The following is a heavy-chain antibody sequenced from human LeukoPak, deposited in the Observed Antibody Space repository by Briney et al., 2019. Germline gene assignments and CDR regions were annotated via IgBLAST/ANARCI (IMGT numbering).Heavy chain of an antibody. CDR3: ARNGHSSYRLINNWFDP. CDR2: ISDIGSI. V-gene: IGHV4-59*12. CDR1: GGSISSYY. J-gene: IGHJ5*02. Sequence: SETLSLTCTVSGGSISSYYWSWIRQPPGKGLEWIAYISDIGSINYNPSLKSRVTISVDTSKNQFSLKLSSVTAADTTVYYCARNGHSSYRLINNWFDPWGQGTLVTVSS. D-gene: IGHD6-6*01.